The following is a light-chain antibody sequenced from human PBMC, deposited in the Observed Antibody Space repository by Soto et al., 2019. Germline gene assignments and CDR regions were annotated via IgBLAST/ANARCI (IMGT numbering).Light chain of an antibody. CDR3: AAWDDSLNGFV. V-gene: IGLV1-44*01. J-gene: IGLJ1*01. CDR1: SSNIGSNT. CDR2: NNN. Sequence: QSVLTQPPSASGTPGQRVTISCSGSSSNIGSNTVNWYQQLPGTAPKLLIYNNNQRPSGVPDRFSGSKSGTSASLAISGLQSEDGADYYCAAWDDSLNGFVFGTGTKVPLL.